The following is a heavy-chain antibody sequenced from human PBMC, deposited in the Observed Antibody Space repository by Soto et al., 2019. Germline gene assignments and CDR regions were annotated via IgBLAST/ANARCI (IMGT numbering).Heavy chain of an antibody. Sequence: GRSLRLSCVVSGFTFNNNAMSWVRQAPGKGLEWVSVMSGSGSSTHYGDSLRGRFNTSRDNSEKTMYLQMNGLRAEDTAVYYCAKWAYGDYPGWADSWGQGTLVT. CDR2: MSGSGSST. D-gene: IGHD4-17*01. CDR3: AKWAYGDYPGWADS. V-gene: IGHV3-23*01. CDR1: GFTFNNNA. J-gene: IGHJ4*02.